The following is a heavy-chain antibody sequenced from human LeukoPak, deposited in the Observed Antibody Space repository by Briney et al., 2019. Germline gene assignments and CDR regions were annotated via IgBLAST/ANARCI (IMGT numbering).Heavy chain of an antibody. CDR2: ISSSGSTI. D-gene: IGHD7-27*01. CDR3: ARASGDGPLFDY. CDR1: GFTFSDYY. J-gene: IGHJ4*02. V-gene: IGHV3-11*01. Sequence: GGSLRLSCAASGFTFSDYYMSWIRQAPAKGLEWVSYISSSGSTIYYADSAKGRFTISRDNAKNSLYLQMNSLRAEDTAVYYCARASGDGPLFDYWGQGTLVTVSS.